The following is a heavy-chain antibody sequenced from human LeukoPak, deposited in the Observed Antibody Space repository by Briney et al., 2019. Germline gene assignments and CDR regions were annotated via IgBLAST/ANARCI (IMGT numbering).Heavy chain of an antibody. Sequence: QAGGSLRLSCAASGFTFSNYGMHWVRQAPGKGLEWVAFIRYDGSNKYYADSVKGRFTISRDNSKNTLYLQMNSLRAEDTAVYYCARDGDELARYYYYYMDVCGKGTTVTVSS. J-gene: IGHJ6*03. CDR2: IRYDGSNK. CDR1: GFTFSNYG. V-gene: IGHV3-30*02. D-gene: IGHD1-7*01. CDR3: ARDGDELARYYYYYMDV.